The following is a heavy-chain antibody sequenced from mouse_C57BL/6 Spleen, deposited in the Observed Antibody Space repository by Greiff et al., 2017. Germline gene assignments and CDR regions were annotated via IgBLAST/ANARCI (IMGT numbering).Heavy chain of an antibody. J-gene: IGHJ2*01. V-gene: IGHV1-52*01. D-gene: IGHD2-13*01. CDR3: ASFSTMVTPYAFGG. Sequence: QVQLQQPGAELVRPGSSVKLSCKASGYTFTSYWMHWVKQRPIQGLEWIGNIDPSDSETHYNQKFKDKATLTVDKSSSTAYMQLSSLTTADSAVYYCASFSTMVTPYAFGGWGQGTTLTVA. CDR1: GYTFTSYW. CDR2: IDPSDSET.